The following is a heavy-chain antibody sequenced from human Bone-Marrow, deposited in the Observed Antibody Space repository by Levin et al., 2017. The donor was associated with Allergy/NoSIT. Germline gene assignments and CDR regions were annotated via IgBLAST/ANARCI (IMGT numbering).Heavy chain of an antibody. D-gene: IGHD3-16*01. Sequence: GGSLRLSCAASGMNFPNSIIHWVRQAPGKGLEWVAVFSIDGSNHLDCADSVKGRFTISRDNSKNTLYLQMNSLRAEDTALYYCAKDHWGNWGQGTLVTVSS. CDR2: FSIDGSNH. CDR1: GMNFPNSI. CDR3: AKDHWGN. J-gene: IGHJ4*01. V-gene: IGHV3-30*04.